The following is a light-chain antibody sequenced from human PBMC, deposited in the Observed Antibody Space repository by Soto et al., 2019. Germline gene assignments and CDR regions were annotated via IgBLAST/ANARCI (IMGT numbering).Light chain of an antibody. CDR3: QQYKNWPPEYT. CDR1: QSVSSN. J-gene: IGKJ2*01. CDR2: GAS. V-gene: IGKV3-15*01. Sequence: EIVMTQSPATLSVSPGERATLSCRASQSVSSNLAWSQQKPGQAPRLLIYGASTRATGIPARFSGSGSGTEFTLTISSLQSEDFVVYYCQQYKNWPPEYTFGQGTKLEIK.